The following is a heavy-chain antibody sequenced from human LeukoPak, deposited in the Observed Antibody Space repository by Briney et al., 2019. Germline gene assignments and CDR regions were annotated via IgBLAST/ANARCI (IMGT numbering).Heavy chain of an antibody. CDR1: GYTFTSYA. J-gene: IGHJ4*02. CDR3: ARREGSGSYYNWFDY. Sequence: SVKDSCKASGYTFTSYAISWVRQAPGQGLEWMGGIIPILGTANYAQKFQGRVTITADKSTSTAYMELSSLRSEDTAVYYCARREGSGSYYNWFDYWGQGTLVTVSS. V-gene: IGHV1-69*10. CDR2: IIPILGTA. D-gene: IGHD3-10*01.